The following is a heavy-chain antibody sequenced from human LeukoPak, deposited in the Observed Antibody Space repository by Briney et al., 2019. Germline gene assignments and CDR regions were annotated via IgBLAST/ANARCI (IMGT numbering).Heavy chain of an antibody. CDR2: IGASDANDI. J-gene: IGHJ4*02. CDR3: ARAARNGYAY. D-gene: IGHD2-2*01. Sequence: GSRRLSCAAPGFTFRIYGMNWLRQAPGTGLRWVAYIGASDANDIYYADSVAGRFTISRDDAKTSLYLQMNSLTAEDTGVYFCARAARNGYAYWGRGTPVTVSS. CDR1: GFTFRIYG. V-gene: IGHV3-48*03.